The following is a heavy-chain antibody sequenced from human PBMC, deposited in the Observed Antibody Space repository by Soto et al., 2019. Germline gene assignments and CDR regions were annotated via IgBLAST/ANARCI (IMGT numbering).Heavy chain of an antibody. CDR2: IDPSDSYT. CDR3: ARHYDILTGYARYFDD. D-gene: IGHD3-9*01. V-gene: IGHV5-10-1*01. Sequence: GESLKISCKGSGYSFTSYWISWVRQMPGKGLEWMGRIDPSDSYTNYSPSFQGHVTISADKSISTAYLQWSSLKASDTAMYYCARHYDILTGYARYFDDWGQGTLVTVSS. CDR1: GYSFTSYW. J-gene: IGHJ4*02.